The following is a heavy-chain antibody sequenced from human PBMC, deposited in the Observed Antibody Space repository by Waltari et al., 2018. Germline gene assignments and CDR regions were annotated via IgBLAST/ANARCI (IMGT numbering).Heavy chain of an antibody. Sequence: QLQLQESGPGLVKPSETLSLTCTVPGGSISRSSYSWGWLRQPPGKGLEWIGTIYYSGTTYYNPSLKSRVTISVDTSKKQFSLKLRSVTAPDTAVYYCARGESFYDYGDYGLDAFDIWGQGTMVTVSS. CDR2: IYYSGTT. CDR3: ARGESFYDYGDYGLDAFDI. J-gene: IGHJ3*02. V-gene: IGHV4-39*01. D-gene: IGHD4-17*01. CDR1: GGSISRSSYS.